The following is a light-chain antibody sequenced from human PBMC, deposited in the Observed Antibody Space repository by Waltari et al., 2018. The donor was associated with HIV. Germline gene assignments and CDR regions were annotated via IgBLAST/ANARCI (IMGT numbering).Light chain of an antibody. Sequence: QSALPQHHSVSGSPGQSLTISCTGTGTYVYTFVYCYQQHPGKAPKVIIYDVNKRPSGVPDRCSGSKSGNTASLTISGLQAEDEADYHCCSHAGNFIFVFGTGTKVTVL. CDR3: CSHAGNFIFV. CDR2: DVN. J-gene: IGLJ1*01. CDR1: GTYVYTF. V-gene: IGLV2-11*01.